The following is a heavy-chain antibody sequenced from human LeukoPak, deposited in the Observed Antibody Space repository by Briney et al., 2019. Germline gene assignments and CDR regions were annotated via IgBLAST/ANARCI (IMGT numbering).Heavy chain of an antibody. CDR1: GGTFSSYA. D-gene: IGHD3-3*01. Sequence: GASVKVSCKASGGTFSSYAISWVRQAPGQGLEWMGGIIPIFGTANYAQKFQGRVTITTDESTSTAYMELSSLRSEDTAVYYCARDLHYDFWSGYYRRGFDPWGQGTLVTVSS. J-gene: IGHJ5*02. V-gene: IGHV1-69*05. CDR2: IIPIFGTA. CDR3: ARDLHYDFWSGYYRRGFDP.